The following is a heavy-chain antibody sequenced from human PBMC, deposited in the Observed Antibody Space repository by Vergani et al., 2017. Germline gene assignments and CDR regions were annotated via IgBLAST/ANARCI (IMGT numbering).Heavy chain of an antibody. CDR1: GGSISSGDYY. Sequence: QVQLQESGPGLVKPSQTLSLTCTVPGGSISSGDYYWSWIRQPPGKGLEWTGYIYYSGSTYYNPSLKSRVTISVDPSKNQFSLKLSSVTAADTAVYYCARGQYYGSGSYPPFDYWGQGTLVTVSS. V-gene: IGHV4-30-4*08. CDR3: ARGQYYGSGSYPPFDY. D-gene: IGHD3-10*01. J-gene: IGHJ4*02. CDR2: IYYSGST.